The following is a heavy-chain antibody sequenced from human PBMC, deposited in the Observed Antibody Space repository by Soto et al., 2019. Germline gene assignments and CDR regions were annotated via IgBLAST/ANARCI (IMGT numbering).Heavy chain of an antibody. Sequence: QGQLQESGPGLVKPSETLSLTCNVSDDSISSYYWSWIRQPPGKGLEWIGHIFYSGSTNYNPSLKSRVTISVDTSQKQFSLRLSSMTAADTAVYYCARGASLAFYYGSGSYPFDSWGQGILVTVSS. CDR1: DDSISSYY. V-gene: IGHV4-59*01. D-gene: IGHD3-10*01. CDR2: IFYSGST. J-gene: IGHJ4*02. CDR3: ARGASLAFYYGSGSYPFDS.